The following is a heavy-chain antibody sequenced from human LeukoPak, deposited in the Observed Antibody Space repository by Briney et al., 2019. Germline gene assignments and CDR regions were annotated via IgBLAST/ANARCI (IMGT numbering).Heavy chain of an antibody. Sequence: GGSLRLSCAASGFTFSNYAMHWVRQAPGKGLEWVAVISYDGSNKYYADSVKGRFTLSRDKANNTVFLQMNSLRLEDTAVYYCTRGRPKYYYDTTGPGFDFWGQGTLVTVSS. V-gene: IGHV3-30-3*01. CDR1: GFTFSNYA. J-gene: IGHJ4*02. CDR3: TRGRPKYYYDTTGPGFDF. D-gene: IGHD3-22*01. CDR2: ISYDGSNK.